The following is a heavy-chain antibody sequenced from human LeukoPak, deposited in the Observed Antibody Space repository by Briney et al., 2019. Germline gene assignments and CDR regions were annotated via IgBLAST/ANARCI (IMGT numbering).Heavy chain of an antibody. J-gene: IGHJ5*02. CDR2: ISGSGGST. D-gene: IGHD3-10*01. CDR1: GFTFSTYA. Sequence: GGSLRLSCAAPGFTFSTYAMSWVRQAPGKGLEWVSGISGSGGSTYYADSVKGRFTISRDNSKNTLYLQMNSLRAEDTAVYYCAKDRGNYYNTPRFDPWGQGTLVTVSS. CDR3: AKDRGNYYNTPRFDP. V-gene: IGHV3-23*01.